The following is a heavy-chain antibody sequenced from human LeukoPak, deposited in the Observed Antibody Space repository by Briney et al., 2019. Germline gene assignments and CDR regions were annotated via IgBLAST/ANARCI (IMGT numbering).Heavy chain of an antibody. V-gene: IGHV3-49*04. J-gene: IGHJ4*02. CDR3: TRGGPWVVTAEDLFDY. D-gene: IGHD2-21*02. CDR1: GFTFGDYA. CDR2: IRSKAYGGTT. Sequence: PGGSLRLSCTASGFTFGDYAMSWVRQAPGKGLEWVGFIRSKAYGGTTEYAASVKGRFTISRDDSKSIAYLQINSLKTEDTAVYYCTRGGPWVVTAEDLFDYWGQGTLVTVSS.